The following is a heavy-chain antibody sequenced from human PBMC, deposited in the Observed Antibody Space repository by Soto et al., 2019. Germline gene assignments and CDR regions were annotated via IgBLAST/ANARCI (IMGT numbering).Heavy chain of an antibody. J-gene: IGHJ4*02. V-gene: IGHV3-23*01. Sequence: GGSLRLSCAASGFTFSSYAMSWVRQAPGRGLEWVSAISGSGGSTYYADSVKGRFTISRDNSKNTLYLQMNSLRAEDTAVYYCAKEGEYSSGWDNFDYWGQGTLVTVSS. CDR2: ISGSGGST. CDR3: AKEGEYSSGWDNFDY. CDR1: GFTFSSYA. D-gene: IGHD6-19*01.